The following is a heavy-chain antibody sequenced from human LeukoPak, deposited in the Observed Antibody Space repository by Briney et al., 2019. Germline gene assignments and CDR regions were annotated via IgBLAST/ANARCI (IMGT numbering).Heavy chain of an antibody. CDR2: IDPRDSYT. V-gene: IGHV5-10-1*01. CDR1: GYSFTSYW. J-gene: IGHJ5*02. CDR3: AREAAGTINWFDP. D-gene: IGHD6-13*01. Sequence: VESLRISCKGSGYSFTSYWISWVRQMPGKGLEWMGRIDPRDSYTNYNPSFQGHVTISADKSIGTAYLQWSSLKASDTAIYYCAREAAGTINWFDPWGQGTLVTVSS.